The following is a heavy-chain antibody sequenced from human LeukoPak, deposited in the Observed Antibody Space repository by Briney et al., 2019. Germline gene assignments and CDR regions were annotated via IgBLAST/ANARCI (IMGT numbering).Heavy chain of an antibody. CDR3: AALKLDTY. D-gene: IGHD1-7*01. J-gene: IGHJ4*02. CDR1: GFTFSGSG. CDR2: IRYHGSDK. V-gene: IGHV3-30*02. Sequence: GGSLRLSCAASGFTFSGSGMHWVRQAPGKGLEWVAFIRYHGSDKYYADSVKGRFTISRDNAKNTLYLQMNSLRAKDTAVYYCAALKLDTYWGQGTLVTVSS.